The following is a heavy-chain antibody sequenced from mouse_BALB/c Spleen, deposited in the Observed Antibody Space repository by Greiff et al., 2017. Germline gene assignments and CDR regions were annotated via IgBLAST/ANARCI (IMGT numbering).Heavy chain of an antibody. J-gene: IGHJ4*01. CDR2: IRSKSNNYAT. V-gene: IGHV10-1*02. CDR1: GFTFNTYA. Sequence: EVKLVESGGGLVQPKGSLKLSCAASGFTFNTYAMNWVRQAPGKGLEWVARIRSKSNNYATYYADSVKDRITISRDDSQSMLYLQMNNLKTEDTAMYYCVRQGIAMDYWGQGTSVTVSS. CDR3: VRQGIAMDY.